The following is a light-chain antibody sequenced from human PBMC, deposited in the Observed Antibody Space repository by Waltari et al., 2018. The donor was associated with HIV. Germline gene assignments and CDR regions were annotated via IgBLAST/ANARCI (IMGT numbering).Light chain of an antibody. CDR2: WAS. CDR1: QSVFYNTINKNY. V-gene: IGKV4-1*01. J-gene: IGKJ2*02. Sequence: DILMTQSRESLAVSLGERAIIYCKSSQSVFYNTINKNYLAWYQQKPVQPPKLLIYWASTRESGVPDRFSGSGSGTDFTLTISSLQAEDVAVYYCQQYHTSPGTFGQGTKLEIK. CDR3: QQYHTSPGT.